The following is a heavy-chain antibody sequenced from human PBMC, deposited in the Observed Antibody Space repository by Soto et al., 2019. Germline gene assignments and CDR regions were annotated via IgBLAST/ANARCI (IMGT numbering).Heavy chain of an antibody. J-gene: IGHJ4*02. CDR2: ISSSSSTI. V-gene: IGHV3-48*02. CDR3: ARDASTSVGATDY. CDR1: GFTFSSYS. D-gene: IGHD1-26*01. Sequence: EVQLVESGGGLVQPGGSLRLSCAASGFTFSSYSMNWVRQAPGKGLEWVSYISSSSSTIYYADSVKGRFTISRDNAKHYLYLQMNSLRDEDTAVYYCARDASTSVGATDYWGQGTLVTVSS.